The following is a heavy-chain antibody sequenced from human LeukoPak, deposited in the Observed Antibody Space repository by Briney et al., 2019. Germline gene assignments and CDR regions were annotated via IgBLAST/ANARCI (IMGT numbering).Heavy chain of an antibody. CDR2: ISAYNGNT. V-gene: IGHV1-18*01. J-gene: IGHJ4*02. CDR3: ATSNYYDSSGYGDY. CDR1: GYTLTSYG. Sequence: GASVKVSCKASGYTLTSYGISWVRQAPGQGLEWMGWISAYNGNTNYAQKLQGRVTMTTDTSTSTAYMELRSLRSDDTAVYYCATSNYYDSSGYGDYWGQGTLVTVSS. D-gene: IGHD3-22*01.